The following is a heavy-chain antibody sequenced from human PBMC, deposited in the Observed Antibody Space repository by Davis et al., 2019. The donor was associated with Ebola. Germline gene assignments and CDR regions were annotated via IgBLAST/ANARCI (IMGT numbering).Heavy chain of an antibody. CDR1: GYTFTSYW. V-gene: IGHV5-10-1*01. CDR3: ARHGVPHPGGDGTRGGWCDI. CDR2: IDPSDSYT. D-gene: IGHD1-1*01. Sequence: GASLKISCKASGYTFTSYWITWVRHVPGKGLEWMGRIDPSDSYTNYSPSFRGRVTVSVDKSINTAYLQWSSLKASDTAIYYCARHGVPHPGGDGTRGGWCDIWGQGTLVTVPS. J-gene: IGHJ5*02.